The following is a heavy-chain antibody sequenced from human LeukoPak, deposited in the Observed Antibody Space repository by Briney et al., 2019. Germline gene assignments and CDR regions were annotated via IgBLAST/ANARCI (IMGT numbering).Heavy chain of an antibody. J-gene: IGHJ6*02. CDR1: GFTFSRYS. V-gene: IGHV3-21*01. CDR2: ISGGSTST. Sequence: GGSLRLSCAASGFTFSRYSMNWVRQAPGKGLEWVSVISGGSTSTFYADSVKGRFTISRDNAKNSLYLQTDSLRAEDTAVYYCARNTPSLSTNGMDVWGQGTTVTVSS. CDR3: ARNTPSLSTNGMDV. D-gene: IGHD3-3*02.